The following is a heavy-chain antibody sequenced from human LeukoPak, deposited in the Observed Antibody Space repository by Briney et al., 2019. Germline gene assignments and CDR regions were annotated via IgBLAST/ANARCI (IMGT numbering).Heavy chain of an antibody. Sequence: GGSLRLSCAASGFTFSSYAMSWVRQAPGKGLEWVSAISGSGVTTYYADSVKGRFTISRDNAKNSLYLQMNSLRAEDTAVYYCARAEGGYDFDAFDIWGQGTMVTVSS. D-gene: IGHD5-12*01. V-gene: IGHV3-23*01. J-gene: IGHJ3*02. CDR2: ISGSGVTT. CDR3: ARAEGGYDFDAFDI. CDR1: GFTFSSYA.